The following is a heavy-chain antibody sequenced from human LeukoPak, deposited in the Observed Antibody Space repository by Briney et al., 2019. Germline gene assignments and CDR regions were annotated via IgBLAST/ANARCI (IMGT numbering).Heavy chain of an antibody. CDR1: GFTVSSNY. Sequence: GGSLRLSCAASGFTVSSNYMSWVRQAPGKGLEWVSVIYSGGSTYYADSVKGRFTISRDNSKNTLYLQMNSLRAEDTAVYYCAKSQLSYYFDYRGQGTLVTVSS. V-gene: IGHV3-53*01. D-gene: IGHD2-2*01. J-gene: IGHJ4*02. CDR3: AKSQLSYYFDY. CDR2: IYSGGST.